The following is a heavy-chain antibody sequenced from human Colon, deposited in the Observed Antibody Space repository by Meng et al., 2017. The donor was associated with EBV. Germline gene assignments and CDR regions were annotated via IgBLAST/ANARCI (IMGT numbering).Heavy chain of an antibody. CDR2: IFYSGNT. CDR3: ARERGGVTRDFDS. J-gene: IGHJ4*02. D-gene: IGHD3-16*01. CDR1: GDSITTNGYY. Sequence: RLQRQESGPGLLKPSETLSLTCSVSGDSITTNGYYWGWIRQSPGKGLEWIGSIFYSGNTYFNPSLKTRVTISVDTSKNQFSLKLSSVTAADTAIYYCARERGGVTRDFDSWGQGALVTVSS. V-gene: IGHV4-39*06.